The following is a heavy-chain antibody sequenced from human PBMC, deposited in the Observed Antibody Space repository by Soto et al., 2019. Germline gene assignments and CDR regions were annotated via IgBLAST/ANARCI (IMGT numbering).Heavy chain of an antibody. D-gene: IGHD3-22*01. CDR3: ARQDHSSSGWFDT. CDR2: ISYDGSKK. CDR1: GFTFSSYA. V-gene: IGHV3-30-3*01. J-gene: IGHJ5*02. Sequence: LRLSCAASGFTFSSYAMHWVRQAPGKGLEWVEVISYDGSKKYYADSMKGRFTISRDNSKNTLYLQMNSLRAEDTAVYYCARQDHSSSGWFDTWGQGTLVTVSS.